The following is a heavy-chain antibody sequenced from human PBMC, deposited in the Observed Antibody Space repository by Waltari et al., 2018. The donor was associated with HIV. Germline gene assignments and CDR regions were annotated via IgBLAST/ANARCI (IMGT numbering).Heavy chain of an antibody. J-gene: IGHJ3*02. Sequence: EVQLVASGGGLVQPGRSLRLSCAASGFTFADYAMHWVRQTAGKGLVGGSGMTRNSKTLGYVDSCKGRFTVCRDNAKKSLYLQMDSLSPEDTAVYYCAKVFCSRARCFVGGAFDIWGQGTMVTVSS. D-gene: IGHD2-2*01. CDR3: AKVFCSRARCFVGGAFDI. CDR2: MTRNSKTL. V-gene: IGHV3-9*01. CDR1: GFTFADYA.